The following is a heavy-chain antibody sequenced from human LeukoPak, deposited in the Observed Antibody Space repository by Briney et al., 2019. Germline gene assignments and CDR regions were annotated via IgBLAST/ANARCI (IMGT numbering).Heavy chain of an antibody. CDR2: IWYDGSNK. CDR1: GFTFSSYV. D-gene: IGHD6-19*01. V-gene: IGHV3-33*01. J-gene: IGHJ4*02. CDR3: ARDLGYSSGHPFDY. Sequence: GRSLRLSCAPSGFTFSSYVMHWVRQAPGKGLEWVALIWYDGSNKYYADSVKGRFTISRDNSKNTLYLQMNSLRAEDTAVYYCARDLGYSSGHPFDYWGQGTLVTVSS.